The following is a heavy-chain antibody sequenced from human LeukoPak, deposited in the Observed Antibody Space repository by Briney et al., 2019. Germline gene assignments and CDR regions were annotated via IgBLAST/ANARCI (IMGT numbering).Heavy chain of an antibody. Sequence: ASVKVSCKASGYTFTSYDIHWVRQATGQGLEWMGWMNPNSGNTGYAQKFQGRVTMTRNTSISTAYMELSSLRSEDTAVYYCARGPHVAAHFDYWGQGTLVTVSS. D-gene: IGHD6-19*01. V-gene: IGHV1-8*01. CDR1: GYTFTSYD. CDR2: MNPNSGNT. J-gene: IGHJ4*02. CDR3: ARGPHVAAHFDY.